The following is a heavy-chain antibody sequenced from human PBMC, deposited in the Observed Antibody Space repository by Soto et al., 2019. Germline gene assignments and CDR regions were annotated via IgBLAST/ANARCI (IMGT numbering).Heavy chain of an antibody. CDR2: INPSGGST. V-gene: IGHV1-46*01. J-gene: IGHJ5*02. Sequence: ASVKVSCKASGYTFTSYYMHWVRQAPGQGLEWMGIINPSGGSTSYAQKFQGRVTMTRETSTSTVYMELSSLRSEDTAVYYCARGVDYDFWSGTANGVDDWFDPWGQGTLVTVSS. D-gene: IGHD3-3*01. CDR1: GYTFTSYY. CDR3: ARGVDYDFWSGTANGVDDWFDP.